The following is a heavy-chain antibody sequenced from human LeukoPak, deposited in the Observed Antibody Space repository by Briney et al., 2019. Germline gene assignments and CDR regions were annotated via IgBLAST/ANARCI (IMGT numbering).Heavy chain of an antibody. CDR3: ARDWAGEYSSTDY. Sequence: ASVKVSCKVSGYTLTELSMHWVRQAPGQGLEWMGWINLNSGGTNYVQKFHGRVTMTRDTSISTAYMELIRLTSDDTAVYYCARDWAGEYSSTDYWGQGTLVTVSS. CDR2: INLNSGGT. V-gene: IGHV1-2*02. J-gene: IGHJ4*01. D-gene: IGHD3-16*01. CDR1: GYTLTELS.